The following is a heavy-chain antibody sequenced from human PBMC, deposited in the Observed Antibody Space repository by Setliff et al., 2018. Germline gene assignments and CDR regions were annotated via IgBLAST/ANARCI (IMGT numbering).Heavy chain of an antibody. V-gene: IGHV1-3*01. J-gene: IGHJ3*02. CDR2: INAGNGNT. CDR3: ARDYGASDGFDI. Sequence: ASVKVSCKASGYTFTSYAMHWVRQAPGQRLEWMGWINAGNGNTKYSQKFQGRVTIITDESTSTAFMQLSSLRSEDTAVYYCARDYGASDGFDIWGQGTMVTVSS. D-gene: IGHD4-17*01. CDR1: GYTFTSYA.